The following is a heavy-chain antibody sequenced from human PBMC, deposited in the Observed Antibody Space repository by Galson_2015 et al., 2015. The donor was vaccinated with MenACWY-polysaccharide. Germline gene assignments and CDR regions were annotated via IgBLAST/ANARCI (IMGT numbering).Heavy chain of an antibody. J-gene: IGHJ1*01. V-gene: IGHV4-38-2*01. CDR3: ASLPLGNCGSVSSYGYFHH. D-gene: IGHD2-2*01. CDR2: IFHSGTT. Sequence: ETLSLTCAVSDYSISSGYFWGWFRQPPGKGLEWIADIFHSGTTYYNPSLKSRVTISVDTSKNQFSLKLSFVTAADTAVYYCASLPLGNCGSVSSYGYFHHWGQGTLVTVSS. CDR1: DYSISSGYF.